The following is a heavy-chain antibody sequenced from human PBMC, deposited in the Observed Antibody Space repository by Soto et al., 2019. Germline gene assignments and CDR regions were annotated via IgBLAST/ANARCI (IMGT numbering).Heavy chain of an antibody. CDR3: PTYRRSVTCHGFDT. CDR1: GGSVSSVSYY. Sequence: SETLSLTCTVSGGSVSSVSYYWSWIRQPPGKGLEWIGYIYYSGSTNYNPSLKSRVAMSVDTSKNQFSLKLSSVTAADTGVYSCPTYRRSVTCHGFDTWGQGTLVTVSS. J-gene: IGHJ5*02. CDR2: IYYSGST. V-gene: IGHV4-61*01. D-gene: IGHD2-2*01.